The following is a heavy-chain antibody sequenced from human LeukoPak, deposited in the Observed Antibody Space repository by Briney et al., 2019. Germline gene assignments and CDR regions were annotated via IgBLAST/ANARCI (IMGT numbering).Heavy chain of an antibody. CDR3: AKDPGRYGDYVVDY. CDR2: ISGDGGST. D-gene: IGHD4-17*01. V-gene: IGHV3-43*02. Sequence: GGSLRLSCAASGFTFDDYAMHWVRQAPGKGLEWVSLISGDGGSTYYADSVKGRSTISRDNSKNSLYLQMNSLRTEDTALYYCAKDPGRYGDYVVDYWGQGTLVTVSS. CDR1: GFTFDDYA. J-gene: IGHJ4*02.